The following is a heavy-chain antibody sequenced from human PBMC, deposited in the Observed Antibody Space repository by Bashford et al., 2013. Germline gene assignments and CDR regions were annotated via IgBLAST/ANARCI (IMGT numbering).Heavy chain of an antibody. Sequence: VRQAPGKGLEWVSAISGSGGSTYYADSVKGRFTISRDNSKNTLYLQMNSLRAEDTAVYYCAKFDPTYENAVLVVPDDYYYYGMDVWGQGTTVTVSS. V-gene: IGHV3-23*01. CDR3: AKFDPTYENAVLVVPDDYYYYGMDV. D-gene: IGHD2-2*01. CDR2: ISGSGGST. J-gene: IGHJ6*02.